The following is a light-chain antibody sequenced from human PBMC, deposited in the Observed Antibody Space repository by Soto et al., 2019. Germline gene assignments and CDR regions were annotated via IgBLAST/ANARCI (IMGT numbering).Light chain of an antibody. Sequence: EIVLTQSPGTLSLSPGERATLSCRASQSVSSSYLAWYQQKPGQAPRLLIYGASSRATGIPDRFSGSGSGKDFTLTISRLEPEDFAVYYRQQYGSSRTFGQGTKVEIK. V-gene: IGKV3-20*01. CDR2: GAS. CDR3: QQYGSSRT. CDR1: QSVSSSY. J-gene: IGKJ1*01.